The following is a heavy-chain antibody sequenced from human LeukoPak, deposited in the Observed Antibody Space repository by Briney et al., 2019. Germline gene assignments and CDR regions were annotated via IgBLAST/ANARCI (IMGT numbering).Heavy chain of an antibody. Sequence: GGSLRLSCAASGFTFSSYAMHWVRQAPGKGLEGVAVISYDGSNKYYADSVKGRFTISRDNSKNTLYLQMNSLRAEDTAVYYCARPREGAGSLNFDYWGQGTLVTVSS. CDR3: ARPREGAGSLNFDY. D-gene: IGHD3-10*01. J-gene: IGHJ4*02. V-gene: IGHV3-30*04. CDR2: ISYDGSNK. CDR1: GFTFSSYA.